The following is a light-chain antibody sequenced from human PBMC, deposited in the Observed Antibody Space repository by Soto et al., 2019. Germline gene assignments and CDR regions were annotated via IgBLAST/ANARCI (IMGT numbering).Light chain of an antibody. Sequence: ENGVTNSVVKISFSQNYTAILYRRASQSVSSYLAWYQHKPGQAPRLLIYDASNRATGIPARFSGSGSGTDFTLTICSLEPEDIAVCYCQPRCHLTRLGQRTRLAI. CDR1: QSVSSY. CDR3: QPRCHLTR. CDR2: DAS. V-gene: IGKV3-11*01. J-gene: IGKJ5*01.